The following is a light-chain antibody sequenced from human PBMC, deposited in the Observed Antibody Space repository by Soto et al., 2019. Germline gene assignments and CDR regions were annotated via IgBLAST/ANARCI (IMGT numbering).Light chain of an antibody. V-gene: IGKV1-5*03. CDR1: QSISSW. CDR3: QQYHIYSGT. Sequence: DIQMTQSPSTLSASVGDRVAITCRASQSISSWLAWYQQKPGKAPKLLIYKASTLANGVPSRFSGSGSGTEFTLTINSLQPDDFATYYCQQYHIYSGTFGQGTKVDI. CDR2: KAS. J-gene: IGKJ1*01.